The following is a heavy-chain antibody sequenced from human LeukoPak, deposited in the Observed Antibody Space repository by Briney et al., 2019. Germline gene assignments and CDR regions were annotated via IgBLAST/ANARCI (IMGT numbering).Heavy chain of an antibody. V-gene: IGHV4-31*03. CDR3: ARGDLWCGELRE. J-gene: IGHJ4*02. CDR2: IYYSGST. Sequence: SQTLSLTCTVSGGSISSGGYYWSWIRQRPGKGLEWIGYIYYSGSTYYNPSLKSRVTISVDTSKNQFSLKLSSVTAADTAVYYCARGDLWCGELREWGQGTLVTVSS. D-gene: IGHD3-10*01. CDR1: GGSISSGGYY.